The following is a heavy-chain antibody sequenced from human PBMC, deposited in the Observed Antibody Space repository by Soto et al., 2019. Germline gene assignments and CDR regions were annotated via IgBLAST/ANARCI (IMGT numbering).Heavy chain of an antibody. CDR2: IYYSGST. CDR1: GGSISRSSYY. CDR3: ARGPRSFAMVRGDYAFDI. V-gene: IGHV4-39*01. J-gene: IGHJ3*02. D-gene: IGHD3-10*01. Sequence: SETLSLTCTISGGSISRSSYYWGWSRQPPGKGLEWIGSIYYSGSTYYNPSLKSRVTISVDTSKNQFSLKLSSVTAADTAVYYCARGPRSFAMVRGDYAFDIWGQGTMVP.